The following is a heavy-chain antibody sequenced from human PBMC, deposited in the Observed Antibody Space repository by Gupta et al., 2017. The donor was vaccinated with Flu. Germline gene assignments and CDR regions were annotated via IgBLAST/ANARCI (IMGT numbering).Heavy chain of an antibody. CDR1: GFTFSSYW. CDR3: ERLDLVMVYAMYAFDI. CDR2: IKQDGSEK. V-gene: IGHV3-7*01. J-gene: IGHJ3*02. Sequence: EVQLVESGGGLVQPGGSLRLSCAASGFTFSSYWMSWVRQAPGKGLEWVANIKQDGSEKYYVDSVKGRFTISRDNAKNSLYLQMNSLRAEDTAVYYCERLDLVMVYAMYAFDIWGQGTMVTVSS. D-gene: IGHD2-8*01.